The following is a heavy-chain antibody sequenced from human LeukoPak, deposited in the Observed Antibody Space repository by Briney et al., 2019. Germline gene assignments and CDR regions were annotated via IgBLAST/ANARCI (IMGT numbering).Heavy chain of an antibody. Sequence: PSETLSLTCTVSGGSISSGTYYWGWIRQPPGKGLEWIGSIYHSGSTYYNPSLKSRVTISVDTSKNQFSLKLSSLTAADTAVYYCARDRKYYYHMDVWGKGTTVTVSS. V-gene: IGHV4-39*07. CDR3: ARDRKYYYHMDV. CDR2: IYHSGST. CDR1: GGSISSGTYY. D-gene: IGHD1-14*01. J-gene: IGHJ6*03.